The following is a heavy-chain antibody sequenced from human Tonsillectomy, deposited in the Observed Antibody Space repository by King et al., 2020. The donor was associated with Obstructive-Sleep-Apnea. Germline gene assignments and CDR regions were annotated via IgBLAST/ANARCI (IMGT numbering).Heavy chain of an antibody. Sequence: QLVQSGAEVKKPGESLKISCKGSGYNFTNYWIGWVRQVPGKGLEWMGIFFPRDSDTRYSPSFQGQVTISADKSISTAYLQWSSLKASDPAMYYCARPTYDSGTIGVDYWGQGTLVTVPS. CDR2: FFPRDSDT. V-gene: IGHV5-51*01. CDR1: GYNFTNYW. CDR3: ARPTYDSGTIGVDY. J-gene: IGHJ4*02. D-gene: IGHD3-22*01.